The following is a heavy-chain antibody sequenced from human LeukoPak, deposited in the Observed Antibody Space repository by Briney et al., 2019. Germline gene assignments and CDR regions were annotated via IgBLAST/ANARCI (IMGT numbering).Heavy chain of an antibody. V-gene: IGHV1-69*06. D-gene: IGHD4-17*01. Sequence: SVKVSCTASGGSFETYAVIWVRQPPGQGLEWVGRILPFSGTSNYAQKFQDRVTLTADMSTSTVYMELSSLRSDDTAVYYCARASRGYGDYAVQFEYWGQGTLVTVSS. CDR1: GGSFETYA. CDR3: ARASRGYGDYAVQFEY. CDR2: ILPFSGTS. J-gene: IGHJ4*02.